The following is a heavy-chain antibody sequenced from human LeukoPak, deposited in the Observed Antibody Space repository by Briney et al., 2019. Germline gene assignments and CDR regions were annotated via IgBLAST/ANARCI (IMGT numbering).Heavy chain of an antibody. CDR1: GGSFSGYY. CDR3: ARGNPGYSSSWYPRRTNWFDP. V-gene: IGHV4-34*01. Sequence: PSETLSLTCAVYGGSFSGYYWSWIRQPPGKGLEWIGEINHSGSTNYNPSLKSRVTISVDTSKNQFSLKLSSVTAADTAVYYCARGNPGYSSSWYPRRTNWFDPWGQGTLVTVSS. D-gene: IGHD6-13*01. J-gene: IGHJ5*02. CDR2: INHSGST.